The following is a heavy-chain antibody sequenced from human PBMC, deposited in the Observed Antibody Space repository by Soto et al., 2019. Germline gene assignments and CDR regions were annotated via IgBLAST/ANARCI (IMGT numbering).Heavy chain of an antibody. CDR3: ARVYRPAQREHNNWFHP. D-gene: IGHD2-21*01. CDR2: IYYSGST. CDR1: GGSISSGGYY. J-gene: IGHJ5*02. V-gene: IGHV4-31*03. Sequence: SETLSLTCTVSGGSISSGGYYWSWIRQHPGKGLEWIGYIYYSGSTYYNPSLKSRVTISVDTSKNQFSLKLSSVTAADTAVYYCARVYRPAQREHNNWFHPWGQGTLVTVSS.